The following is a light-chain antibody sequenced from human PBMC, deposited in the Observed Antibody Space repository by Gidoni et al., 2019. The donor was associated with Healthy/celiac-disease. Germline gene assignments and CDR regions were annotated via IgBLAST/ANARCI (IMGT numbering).Light chain of an antibody. CDR2: LGS. V-gene: IGKV2-28*01. J-gene: IGKJ1*01. CDR3: MQALQTPPWT. CDR1: QSLLHSNGYNY. Sequence: DIVMTQSPLSLPVTPGEPASISCRSSQSLLHSNGYNYLDWYLQTPGQSPQLLIYLGSNRASGVPDRFSGSGSGTEFTLKISRVEAEDVGVYYCMQALQTPPWTFGRGTKVEIK.